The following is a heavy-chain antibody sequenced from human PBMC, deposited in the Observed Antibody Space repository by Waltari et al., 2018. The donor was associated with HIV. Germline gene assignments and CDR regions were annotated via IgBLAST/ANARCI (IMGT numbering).Heavy chain of an antibody. CDR1: GFIFTDFA. J-gene: IGHJ3*01. V-gene: IGHV3-23*01. D-gene: IGHD3-10*01. Sequence: QLLESGGGLVEPGGSLRLSCAASGFIFTDFAMDWVHQAPGKGLGWVASSRGGGETFYADSVKGRFTISRDNSKNTLYLQMNSLRADDAAVYYCVKDSGRAADVFDLWGQGTMVTVSS. CDR3: VKDSGRAADVFDL. CDR2: SSRGGGET.